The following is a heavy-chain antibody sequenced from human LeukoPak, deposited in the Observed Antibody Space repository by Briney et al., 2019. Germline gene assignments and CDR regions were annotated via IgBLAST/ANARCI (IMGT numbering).Heavy chain of an antibody. Sequence: GGSLRLSCAASGLTVSSKYMSWVGQAPGKGLEWVSVIYSGGSTYYADSVKGRFTISRDNSKNTLYLQMNSLRAEDTAVYYCARESATVTTFDYWGQGTLVTVSS. CDR3: ARESATVTTFDY. D-gene: IGHD4-17*01. CDR2: IYSGGST. CDR1: GLTVSSKY. J-gene: IGHJ4*02. V-gene: IGHV3-66*01.